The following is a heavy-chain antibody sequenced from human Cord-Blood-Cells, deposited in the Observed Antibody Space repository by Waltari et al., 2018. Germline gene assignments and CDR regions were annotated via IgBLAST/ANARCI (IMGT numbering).Heavy chain of an antibody. J-gene: IGHJ3*02. CDR3: AKEGTASRSDAFDI. V-gene: IGHV3-30*02. D-gene: IGHD6-13*01. CDR2: IWYDGSNK. Sequence: QVELVVSGGGVAQPRDLLTLPGVSPALAFSCSGLVAPRQAPGKRLEWVAVIWYDGSNKYYADSVKGRFTISRDNSKNTLYLQMNSLRANDTAMYYCAKEGTASRSDAFDIWGQGTMVTVSS. CDR1: ALAFSCSG.